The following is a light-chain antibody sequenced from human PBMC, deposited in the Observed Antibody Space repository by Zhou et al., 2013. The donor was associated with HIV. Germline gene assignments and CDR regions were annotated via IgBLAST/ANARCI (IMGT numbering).Light chain of an antibody. CDR2: VSN. V-gene: IGLV1-44*01. CDR3: VAWDDSLNGPV. Sequence: QSVLTQPSSVSGTPGQRVTISCSGSDSDIGSSTVNWYQQLPGTAPKLLIFVSNQRPSGVPDRFSGSKSGTSASLVISGLQAEDEADYYCVAWDDSLNGPVFGGGTKLTVL. J-gene: IGLJ2*01. CDR1: DSDIGSST.